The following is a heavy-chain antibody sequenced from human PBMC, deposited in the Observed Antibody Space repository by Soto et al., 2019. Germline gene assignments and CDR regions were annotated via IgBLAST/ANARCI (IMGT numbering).Heavy chain of an antibody. D-gene: IGHD3-3*02. CDR1: GGTFSSSA. V-gene: IGHV1-69*12. CDR3: ARDKGRQQLGGNYYYITDI. Sequence: QVQLVQSGAEVKKPGSSVKVSCKASGGTFSSSAFSWVRQAPGQGLEWMGGIIPIFPTPDYGQRFQGRVTITADESAGTVYRALRGLRSEDTAVYFCARDKGRQQLGGNYYYITDIWGQGTTVTVSS. CDR2: IIPIFPTP. J-gene: IGHJ6*02.